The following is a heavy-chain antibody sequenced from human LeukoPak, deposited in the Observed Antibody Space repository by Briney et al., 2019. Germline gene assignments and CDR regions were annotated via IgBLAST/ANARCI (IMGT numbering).Heavy chain of an antibody. V-gene: IGHV3-48*02. CDR1: GFTFNSYN. Sequence: GGSLRLSCAASGFTFNSYNMNWVRQAPGERLEWGSYISSSSSTIYYADSVKGRFTISRDSAKTSLFLQMNSLRDEDTAVYYCARAYSSSSGRDAFDSWGLGTLVTVSS. J-gene: IGHJ3*02. D-gene: IGHD6-6*01. CDR2: ISSSSSTI. CDR3: ARAYSSSSGRDAFDS.